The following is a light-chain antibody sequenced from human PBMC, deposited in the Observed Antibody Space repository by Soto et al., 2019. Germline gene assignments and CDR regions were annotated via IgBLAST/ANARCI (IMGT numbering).Light chain of an antibody. CDR2: TNN. CDR1: SSNIGSHA. CDR3: AAWDDSLNDYV. V-gene: IGLV1-44*01. Sequence: QSVLTQPPSASGSPGQRVTISCSGSSSNIGSHAVNWYQQLPGTAPTLLIYTNNERPSGVPDRFSGSKSGTSASLAISGLQSEDEADYYCAAWDDSLNDYVFGTGTKVTV. J-gene: IGLJ1*01.